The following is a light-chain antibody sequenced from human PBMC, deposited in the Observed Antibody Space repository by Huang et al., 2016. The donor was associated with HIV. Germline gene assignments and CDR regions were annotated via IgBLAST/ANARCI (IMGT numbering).Light chain of an antibody. J-gene: IGKJ2*01. CDR3: QQYNNWPPYT. CDR1: QTINSN. V-gene: IGKV3-15*01. Sequence: EMVMAQSPATLSVSPGERVTLSCTASQTINSNLAWYQQKPGQAPRLLIYGASTRATGVPVRVSGSGSGTEFTLTISSLQSEDFAVYYCQQYNNWPPYTFGQGTKLETK. CDR2: GAS.